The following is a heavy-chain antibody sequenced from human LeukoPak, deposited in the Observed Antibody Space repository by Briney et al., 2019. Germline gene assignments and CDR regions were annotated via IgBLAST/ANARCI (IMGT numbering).Heavy chain of an antibody. J-gene: IGHJ5*02. CDR2: MNPNSGNT. CDR3: ARGPNKSDGGNSGSAWFDP. CDR1: GYTFTTYD. Sequence: GASVKVSCKASGYTFTTYDINWVRQATGQGLEWMGWMNPNSGNTGYAQKFQGRVTMTGNTSISTAYMELSSLRSEDTAVYYCARGPNKSDGGNSGSAWFDPWGQGTQVTVSS. D-gene: IGHD4-23*01. V-gene: IGHV1-8*01.